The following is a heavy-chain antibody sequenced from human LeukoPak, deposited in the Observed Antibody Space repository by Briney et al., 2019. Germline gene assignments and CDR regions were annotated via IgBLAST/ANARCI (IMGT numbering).Heavy chain of an antibody. Sequence: PSETLSLTRTVSGVSISSYYWSWIRQPAGKGLEWIGRIYTSGSTNYNPSLKRRVTMSVDTSKNQFSLKLSSVTAADTAVYYCARDRYYYDSSGYYLLDYWGQGTLVTVSS. V-gene: IGHV4-4*07. CDR2: IYTSGST. D-gene: IGHD3-22*01. CDR1: GVSISSYY. CDR3: ARDRYYYDSSGYYLLDY. J-gene: IGHJ4*02.